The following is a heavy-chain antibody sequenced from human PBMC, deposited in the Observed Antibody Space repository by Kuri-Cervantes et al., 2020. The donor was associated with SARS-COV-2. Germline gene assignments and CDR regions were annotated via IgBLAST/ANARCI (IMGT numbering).Heavy chain of an antibody. CDR2: IWYDGKNE. Sequence: GESLKISCGASGLSLTNYAIHWVRQAPGKGLEWVSVIWYDGKNEYYAGSVKGRFNISRDTSKNTVSLHMNSLRAEDTAMYYCATGAANSYMDVWGRGTTVTDSS. V-gene: IGHV3-33*08. D-gene: IGHD3-10*01. CDR1: GLSLTNYA. J-gene: IGHJ6*03. CDR3: ATGAANSYMDV.